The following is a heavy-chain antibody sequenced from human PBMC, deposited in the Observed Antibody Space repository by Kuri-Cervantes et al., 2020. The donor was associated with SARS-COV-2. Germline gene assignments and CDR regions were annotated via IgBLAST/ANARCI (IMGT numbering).Heavy chain of an antibody. Sequence: GGSLRLSCAASGFTFSSYAMSWVRQAPGKGLEWVSAISGSGGSTYYADSVKGRFTISRDNSKNTLYLQMNSLRAEDTAVYYCARGALWIAAAGRSWYFDLWGRGTLVTVSS. CDR2: ISGSGGST. CDR3: ARGALWIAAAGRSWYFDL. J-gene: IGHJ2*01. D-gene: IGHD6-13*01. V-gene: IGHV3-23*01. CDR1: GFTFSSYA.